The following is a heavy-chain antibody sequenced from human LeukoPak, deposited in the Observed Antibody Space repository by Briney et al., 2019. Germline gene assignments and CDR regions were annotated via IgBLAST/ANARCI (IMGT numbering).Heavy chain of an antibody. J-gene: IGHJ6*02. D-gene: IGHD3-22*01. V-gene: IGHV3-53*01. CDR1: GFTFGNNW. CDR2: IYAGGNT. CDR3: ARVHSSGFYGLDV. Sequence: GGSLRLSCAGSGFTFGNNWMTWVRQALGKGLEWVSVIYAGGNTNYADSVKGRFTISRDNSINTLYLQMNGLRAEDTAVYYCARVHSSGFYGLDVWGHGTTVTVSS.